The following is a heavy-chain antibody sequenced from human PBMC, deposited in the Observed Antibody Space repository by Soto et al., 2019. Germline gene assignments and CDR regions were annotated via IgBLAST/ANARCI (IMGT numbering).Heavy chain of an antibody. Sequence: PSETLSLTCAVFGGSITSGNSYSWSWIRQPPGKGLEWIGSISHTGSTSYNPSLKSRLTMSVDKSKNQFSLRLSSVTAADMAVYYCARAVAPYFGTWFDPWGQGILVTVSS. CDR2: ISHTGST. J-gene: IGHJ5*02. D-gene: IGHD3-10*01. CDR1: GGSITSGNSYS. V-gene: IGHV4-30-2*01. CDR3: ARAVAPYFGTWFDP.